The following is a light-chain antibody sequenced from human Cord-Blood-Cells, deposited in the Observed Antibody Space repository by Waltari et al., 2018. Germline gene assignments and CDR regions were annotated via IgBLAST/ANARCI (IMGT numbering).Light chain of an antibody. V-gene: IGKV4-1*01. CDR3: QQYYSTPYT. CDR1: QSVSYSSNNKNY. J-gene: IGKJ2*01. CDR2: VAS. Sequence: DIVMTQSPAPLVVPLGERAPITCMSRQSVSYSSNNKNYLAWYQQKPGQPLKLLIYVASTRESGVPDRFSGSGSGTDFTLTISSLQAEDVAVYYCQQYYSTPYTFGQGTKLEIK.